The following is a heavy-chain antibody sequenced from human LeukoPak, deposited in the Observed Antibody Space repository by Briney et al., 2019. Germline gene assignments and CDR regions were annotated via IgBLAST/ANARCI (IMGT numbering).Heavy chain of an antibody. V-gene: IGHV3-7*01. CDR2: VKQDGSEK. Sequence: PGGSLRLSCAASGFTFSSYWMSWVRQAPGKGLEWVANVKQDGSEKYYVDSVKGRFTISRDNAKNSLYLQMNSLRAEDTAVCYCMVRGLDAFDIWGQGTMVTVSS. J-gene: IGHJ3*02. CDR1: GFTFSSYW. D-gene: IGHD3-10*01. CDR3: MVRGLDAFDI.